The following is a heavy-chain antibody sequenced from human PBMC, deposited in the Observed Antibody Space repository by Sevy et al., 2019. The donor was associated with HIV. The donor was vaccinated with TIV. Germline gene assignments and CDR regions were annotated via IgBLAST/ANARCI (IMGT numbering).Heavy chain of an antibody. CDR2: ITYDGNNR. Sequence: GGSLRLSCAASGFTFSDHGMHWVRQAPGKGLDWVAAITYDGNNRYDADSVKGRFTISRDNSKNTLYLQMDSVRPQDTAVYYCAKADYGGNLPTYFASWGQGTRVTVSS. D-gene: IGHD4-17*01. J-gene: IGHJ4*02. V-gene: IGHV3-30*18. CDR3: AKADYGGNLPTYFAS. CDR1: GFTFSDHG.